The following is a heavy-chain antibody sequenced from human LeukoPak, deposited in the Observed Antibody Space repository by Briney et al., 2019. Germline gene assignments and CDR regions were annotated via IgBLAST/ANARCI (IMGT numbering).Heavy chain of an antibody. Sequence: ASVKVSCKASGGTFSSYAISWVRQAPGQGLEWMGGIIPIFGTANYAQKFQGRVTITADESTSTAYMELSSLRSDDTAVYYCARSPAAIKSRGGELRDNWFDPWGQGTRVTVSS. CDR2: IIPIFGTA. J-gene: IGHJ5*02. CDR3: ARSPAAIKSRGGELRDNWFDP. CDR1: GGTFSSYA. D-gene: IGHD2-2*02. V-gene: IGHV1-69*13.